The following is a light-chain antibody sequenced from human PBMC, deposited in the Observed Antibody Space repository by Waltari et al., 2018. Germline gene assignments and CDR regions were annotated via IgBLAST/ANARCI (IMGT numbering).Light chain of an antibody. CDR2: AAS. CDR3: QKYNAAPWT. V-gene: IGKV1-27*01. J-gene: IGKJ1*01. CDR1: QGITNY. Sequence: DFQMTQSPSSLSESVGDRVTITCRASQGITNYLAWYQQRPGKVPKLLIYAASTLQSGVPSRFSGSGSGTDFTLTISSLQPEDVATYYCQKYNAAPWTFGQGTKVEI.